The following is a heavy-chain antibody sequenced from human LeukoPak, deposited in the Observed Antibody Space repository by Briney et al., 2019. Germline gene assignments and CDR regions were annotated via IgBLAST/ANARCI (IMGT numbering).Heavy chain of an antibody. CDR2: ISAYNGNT. V-gene: IGHV1-18*01. D-gene: IGHD2-15*01. CDR3: ARDSAYCSGGSCYSGVTDY. CDR1: GYTFTSYG. Sequence: WASVKVSCXASGYTFTSYGISWVRQARGQGPEWMGWISAYNGNTNYAQKLQDRVTMTTDTSTSTAYMELRSLRSDDTAVYYCARDSAYCSGGSCYSGVTDYWGQGTLVTVSS. J-gene: IGHJ4*02.